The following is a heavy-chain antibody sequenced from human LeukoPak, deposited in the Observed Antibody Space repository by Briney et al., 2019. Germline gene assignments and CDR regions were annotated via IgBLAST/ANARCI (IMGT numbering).Heavy chain of an antibody. CDR3: AREGMGTGYFDY. D-gene: IGHD7-27*01. CDR2: IYYSGST. CDR1: GGSISSYY. Sequence: PSETLSLTCTGSGGSISSYYWSWIRQPPGKGLEWIGYIYYSGSTNYNPSLKSRVTISVDTSKNQFSLKLSSVTAADTAVYYCAREGMGTGYFDYWGQGTLVTVSS. J-gene: IGHJ4*02. V-gene: IGHV4-59*01.